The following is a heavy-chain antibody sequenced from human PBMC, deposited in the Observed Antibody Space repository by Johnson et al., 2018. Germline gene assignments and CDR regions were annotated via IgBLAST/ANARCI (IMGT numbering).Heavy chain of an antibody. D-gene: IGHD4-17*01. Sequence: VQLVESGGGLVQPGGSXRLSCAASGFTFSSYAMSWVRQAPGKGLEWVSAISGSGGSTYYADSVKGRFTISRDNSKNTLYLQMKSLRAEDRAVYYCAKDREDYGDYGAGGNAEYFQHWGQGTLVTVSS. CDR1: GFTFSSYA. J-gene: IGHJ1*01. V-gene: IGHV3-23*04. CDR3: AKDREDYGDYGAGGNAEYFQH. CDR2: ISGSGGST.